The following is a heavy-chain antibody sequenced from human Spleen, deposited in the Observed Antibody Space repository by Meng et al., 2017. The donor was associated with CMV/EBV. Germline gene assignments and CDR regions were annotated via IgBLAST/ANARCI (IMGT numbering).Heavy chain of an antibody. CDR2: ISAYHGNT. CDR1: FPRYG. D-gene: IGHD5-18*01. Sequence: FPRYGISWVRQAHGQVLECMGWISAYHGNTNYAQKHQGRVTMTTDTSTSTAYMELRSLRSDDTAVYYCARAEDTAMSPDYYYYGMDVWGQGTTVTVSS. J-gene: IGHJ6*02. V-gene: IGHV1-18*01. CDR3: ARAEDTAMSPDYYYYGMDV.